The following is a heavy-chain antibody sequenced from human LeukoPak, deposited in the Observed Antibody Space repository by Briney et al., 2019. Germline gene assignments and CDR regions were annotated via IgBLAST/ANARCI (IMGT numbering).Heavy chain of an antibody. CDR2: ISSSGSTI. V-gene: IGHV3-48*03. J-gene: IGHJ4*02. D-gene: IGHD3-22*01. CDR3: ARDGEYYYDSSAPNYFDY. Sequence: GGSLRLSCAASGFTFSSYEMNWVRQAPGKGLEWVSYISSSGSTIYYADSVEGRFTISRDNAKNSLYLQMNSLRAEDTAVHYCARDGEYYYDSSAPNYFDYWGQGTLITVSS. CDR1: GFTFSSYE.